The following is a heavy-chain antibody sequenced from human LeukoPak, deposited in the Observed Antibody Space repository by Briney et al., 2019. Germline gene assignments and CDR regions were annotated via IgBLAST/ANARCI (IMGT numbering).Heavy chain of an antibody. Sequence: PSETLSLTCTVSGGSISSGDYYWSWIRQPPGKGLEWIGYIYYSGSTYYNPSLKSRVTISIDTSKNQFSLKLSSVTAADTAVYYCARGRKDGGPARYFQHWGQGTLVTVSS. V-gene: IGHV4-30-4*01. J-gene: IGHJ1*01. CDR2: IYYSGST. D-gene: IGHD3-16*01. CDR1: GGSISSGDYY. CDR3: ARGRKDGGPARYFQH.